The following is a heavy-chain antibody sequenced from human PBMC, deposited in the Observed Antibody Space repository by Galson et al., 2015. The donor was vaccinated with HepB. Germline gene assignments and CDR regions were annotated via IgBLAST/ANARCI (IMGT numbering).Heavy chain of an antibody. CDR2: INPSGGNT. CDR3: ARALTSNPPYFDY. V-gene: IGHV1-46*01. J-gene: IGHJ4*02. CDR1: GYTFTRYY. D-gene: IGHD1-1*01. Sequence: SVKVSCKASGYTFTRYYIHWVRQAPGQGLEWMGIINPSGGNTSYAQKFQGRVTMTRDTSTSTVYMELSSLRSEDTAVYYCARALTSNPPYFDYWGQGTLVTVSS.